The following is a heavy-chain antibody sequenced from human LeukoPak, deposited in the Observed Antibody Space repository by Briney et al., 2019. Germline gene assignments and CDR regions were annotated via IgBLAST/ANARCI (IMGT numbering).Heavy chain of an antibody. CDR1: GYSISSGYY. V-gene: IGHV4-38-2*02. Sequence: SETLSLTCAVSGYSISSGYYWDWIPQPPGKGLEWVGSIYHSGSTYYNPSLKSRVTISVDTSKNQFSLKLISVTAADTAVYYCARDPRGIVGANHNWFDPWGQGTLVTVSS. D-gene: IGHD1-26*01. CDR3: ARDPRGIVGANHNWFDP. J-gene: IGHJ5*02. CDR2: IYHSGST.